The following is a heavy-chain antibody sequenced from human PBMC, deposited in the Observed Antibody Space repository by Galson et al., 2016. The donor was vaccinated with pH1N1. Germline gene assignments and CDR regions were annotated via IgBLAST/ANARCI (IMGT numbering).Heavy chain of an antibody. CDR1: GFNFNNYW. J-gene: IGHJ4*02. V-gene: IGHV3-7*01. Sequence: SLRLSCAASGFNFNNYWMQWVRQAPGKGLQWVANINQDGDKKYYVGSVEGRFTISRDNAKNSLYLQMNNLRDEDTAMYFCARRYFDYWGQGALVTVSS. CDR3: ARRYFDY. CDR2: INQDGDKK. D-gene: IGHD3-9*01.